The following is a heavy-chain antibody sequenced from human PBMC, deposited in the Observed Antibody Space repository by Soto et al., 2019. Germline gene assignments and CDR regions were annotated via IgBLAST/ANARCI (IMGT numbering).Heavy chain of an antibody. Sequence: PGGSLRLSCAASGFTFSSYGMHWVRQAPGKGLEWVAVISYDGSNKYYADSVKGRFTISRDNSKNTLYLQMNSLRAEDTAVYYCAKDGLYCSSTSCYLPVNWFDPWGQGTLVTSPQ. D-gene: IGHD2-2*01. CDR2: ISYDGSNK. J-gene: IGHJ5*02. CDR3: AKDGLYCSSTSCYLPVNWFDP. CDR1: GFTFSSYG. V-gene: IGHV3-30*18.